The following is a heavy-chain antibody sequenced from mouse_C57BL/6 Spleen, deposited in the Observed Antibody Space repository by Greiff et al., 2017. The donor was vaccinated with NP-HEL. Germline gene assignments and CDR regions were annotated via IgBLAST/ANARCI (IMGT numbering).Heavy chain of an antibody. J-gene: IGHJ4*01. CDR1: GFTFSDYG. CDR2: ISSGSSTI. Sequence: EVQVVESGGGLVKPGGSLKLSCAASGFTFSDYGMHWVRQAPEKGLEWVAYISSGSSTIYYADTVKGRFTISRDNAKNTLCLQMTSLRSEDTAMYYCARSSYYGSSFYAMDYWGQGTSVTVSS. D-gene: IGHD1-1*01. CDR3: ARSSYYGSSFYAMDY. V-gene: IGHV5-17*01.